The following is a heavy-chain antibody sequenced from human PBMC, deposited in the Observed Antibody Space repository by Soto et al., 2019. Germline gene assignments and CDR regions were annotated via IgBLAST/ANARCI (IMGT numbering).Heavy chain of an antibody. J-gene: IGHJ4*02. CDR3: AKDDSGGGALAGRFDY. V-gene: IGHV3-30*18. Sequence: GGSLRLSCAASGFTFSSYGLHWVRQAPGKGLEWVAVISYDGSNKYYAVSVKGRFTISRDNSKNTLYLQMNSLRAEDTAVYYWAKDDSGGGALAGRFDYWGQGTLVTVSS. D-gene: IGHD6-19*01. CDR2: ISYDGSNK. CDR1: GFTFSSYG.